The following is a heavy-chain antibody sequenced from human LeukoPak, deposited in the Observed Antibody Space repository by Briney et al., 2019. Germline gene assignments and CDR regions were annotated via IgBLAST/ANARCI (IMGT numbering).Heavy chain of an antibody. D-gene: IGHD5-12*01. CDR1: GGSISSYY. Sequence: SETLSLTCTVSGGSISSYYWSWIRQPPGKGLEWIGYIYYSGSTNYNPSLKSRVTISVDTSKNQFSLKLSSVTAADTAVYYCARAGNIVATNPWGRRFDPWGQGTLVTVSS. J-gene: IGHJ5*02. CDR3: ARAGNIVATNPWGRRFDP. CDR2: IYYSGST. V-gene: IGHV4-59*01.